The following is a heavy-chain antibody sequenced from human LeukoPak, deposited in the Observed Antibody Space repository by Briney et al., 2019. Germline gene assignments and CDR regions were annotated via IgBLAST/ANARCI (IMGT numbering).Heavy chain of an antibody. D-gene: IGHD2-2*02. CDR2: MYPNSGNT. CDR1: GYTFTSYD. CDR3: ARAVVPAAIHYYYYGMDV. V-gene: IGHV1-8*01. Sequence: GASVKVSCKASGYTFTSYDINWVRQATGQGLEWMGWMYPNSGNTGYAQKFQGRVTMARNTSTSTAYMELSSLRSEDTAVYYCARAVVPAAIHYYYYGMDVWGQGTTVTVSS. J-gene: IGHJ6*02.